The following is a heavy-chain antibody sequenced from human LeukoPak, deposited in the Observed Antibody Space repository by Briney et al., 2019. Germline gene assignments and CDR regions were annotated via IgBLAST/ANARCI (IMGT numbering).Heavy chain of an antibody. CDR3: ARYRVITNDYFDS. CDR2: ISWDSGNI. CDR1: GFTFDDSA. Sequence: PGGSLRLSCAASGFTFDDSAMHWVRQAPGKGLEWVSGISWDSGNIIYADSVRGRFTISRDNAQNSLFLQMKSLRAEDTAVYYCARYRVITNDYFDSWGQGTLVTVSS. V-gene: IGHV3-9*01. D-gene: IGHD3-16*01. J-gene: IGHJ4*02.